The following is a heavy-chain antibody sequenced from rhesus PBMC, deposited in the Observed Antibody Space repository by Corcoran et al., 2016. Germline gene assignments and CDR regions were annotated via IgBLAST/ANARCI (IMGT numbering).Heavy chain of an antibody. D-gene: IGHD5-42*01. CDR2: IYGSSGST. J-gene: IGHJ4*01. V-gene: IGHV4-160*01. Sequence: QVQLQESGPGLVKPSETLSLTCAVSGGSISSNYWSWIRQPPGKGLEWIGYIYGSSGSTYYHPSLKSRVTISTDTSKNQFSLKLRSGTAADTAVYYCAREGYSGYSYRLDYWGQGVLVTVSS. CDR1: GGSISSNY. CDR3: AREGYSGYSYRLDY.